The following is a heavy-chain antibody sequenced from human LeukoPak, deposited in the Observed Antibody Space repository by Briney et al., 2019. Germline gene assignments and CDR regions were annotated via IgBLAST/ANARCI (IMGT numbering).Heavy chain of an antibody. CDR3: ARSSSGNFDY. CDR1: GDSVSSNNAA. V-gene: IGHV6-1*01. D-gene: IGHD6-6*01. Sequence: SQTLSLTCAISGDSVSSNNAAWNWIRQSPSRGLEWLGKTYYRSKWINDYAVSVKSRISINPDTSKNQFSLQLNSVIPDDTAVYYCARSSSGNFDYWGQGTLVTVSS. J-gene: IGHJ4*02. CDR2: TYYRSKWIN.